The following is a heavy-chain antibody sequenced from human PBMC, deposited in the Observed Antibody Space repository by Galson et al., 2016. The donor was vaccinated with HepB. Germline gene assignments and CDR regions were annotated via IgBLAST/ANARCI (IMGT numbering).Heavy chain of an antibody. CDR3: ARARVDTAHSWYFDL. Sequence: SLRLSCAASGFIFSDYYMSWIRQAPGKGLEWVSYISSSGATIYYADSVKGRFTFSRDNAKNSLYLQMNSLRAEDTAVYYCARARVDTAHSWYFDLWGRDTLVIVSS. V-gene: IGHV3-11*04. D-gene: IGHD5-18*01. CDR2: ISSSGATI. CDR1: GFIFSDYY. J-gene: IGHJ2*01.